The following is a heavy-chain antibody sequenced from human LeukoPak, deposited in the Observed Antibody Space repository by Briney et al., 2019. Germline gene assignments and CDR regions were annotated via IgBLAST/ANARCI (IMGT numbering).Heavy chain of an antibody. J-gene: IGHJ4*02. CDR2: ISGYNGKT. CDR3: ASGSSDFNF. V-gene: IGHV1-18*01. D-gene: IGHD3/OR15-3a*01. Sequence: ASVKVSCKASGYTFSNYGISWVRQAPGQGLEWMGWISGYNGKTNYAQKFQGRVTMTTDTSTSTAYMELRSLKSDDTAVYYCASGSSDFNFWGQGALVTVSS. CDR1: GYTFSNYG.